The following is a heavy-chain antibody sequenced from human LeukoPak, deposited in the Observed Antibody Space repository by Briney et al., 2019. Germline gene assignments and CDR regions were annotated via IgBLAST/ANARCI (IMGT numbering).Heavy chain of an antibody. J-gene: IGHJ4*02. CDR2: IIPIFGTA. CDR3: ARGMMDYYGSGSSIDY. D-gene: IGHD3-10*01. V-gene: IGHV1-69*13. Sequence: ASVKVSCKASGGTFSSYAISWVRQAPGQGLEWMGGIIPIFGTANYAQKFQGRVTITADESTSTAYMELSSLRSEDTAVYYCARGMMDYYGSGSSIDYWGQGTLVTVSS. CDR1: GGTFSSYA.